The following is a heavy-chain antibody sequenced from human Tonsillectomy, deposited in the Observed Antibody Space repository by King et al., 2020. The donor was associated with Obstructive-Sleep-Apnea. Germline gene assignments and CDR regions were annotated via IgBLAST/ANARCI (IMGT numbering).Heavy chain of an antibody. CDR1: GFTFSSYA. D-gene: IGHD2-2*01. CDR2: ISGSGGST. CDR3: AEAARYCSSTSCYADGFDY. V-gene: IGHV3-23*04. J-gene: IGHJ4*02. Sequence: VQLVESGGGLVQPGGSLRLSCAASGFTFSSYAMSWVRQAPGKGLEWVSAISGSGGSTYYADSVKGRFTISRDNSKNTLYLQMNSLRAEDTAVYYGAEAARYCSSTSCYADGFDYWGQGTLVTVSS.